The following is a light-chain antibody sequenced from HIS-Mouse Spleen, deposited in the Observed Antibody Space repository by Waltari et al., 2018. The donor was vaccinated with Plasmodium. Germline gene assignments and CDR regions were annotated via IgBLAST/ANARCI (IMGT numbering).Light chain of an antibody. V-gene: IGKV1-8*01. Sequence: AIRMTQSQSSFSASTGDRVTITCRASQGISSYLTWYQQNPGKAPKLLIYAASTLQSGVPSRFSGSGSGTDFTLTISCLQSEDFATYYCQQYYSYPYTFGQGTKLEIK. CDR3: QQYYSYPYT. J-gene: IGKJ2*01. CDR2: AAS. CDR1: QGISSY.